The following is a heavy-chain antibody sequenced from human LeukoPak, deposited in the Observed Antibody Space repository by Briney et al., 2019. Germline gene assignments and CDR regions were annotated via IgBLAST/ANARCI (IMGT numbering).Heavy chain of an antibody. Sequence: GASVKVSCKASGGTFSSYAISWVRQAPGQGLEWMGGIIPIFGTANYAQKFQGRVTITTDESTSTAYMELSSLRSEDTAVYYCARDRQQQLGAFDIWGQGTMVTVSS. V-gene: IGHV1-69*05. CDR2: IIPIFGTA. CDR3: ARDRQQQLGAFDI. J-gene: IGHJ3*02. CDR1: GGTFSSYA. D-gene: IGHD6-13*01.